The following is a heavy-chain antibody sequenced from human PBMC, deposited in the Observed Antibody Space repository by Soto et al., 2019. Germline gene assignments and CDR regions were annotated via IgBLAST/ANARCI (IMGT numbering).Heavy chain of an antibody. V-gene: IGHV4-30-2*01. J-gene: IGHJ4*02. Sequence: SETLSLTCAVSGGYISSGGYSWGCIRQPPGKGLEWIGYMYHSGSTYYNPSLKSRVTISVDTSKNQFSLKLTSVTAADTAVYYCARDKITGLFDYWGQGTLVTVSS. CDR3: ARDKITGLFDY. CDR2: MYHSGST. D-gene: IGHD2-8*02. CDR1: GGYISSGGYS.